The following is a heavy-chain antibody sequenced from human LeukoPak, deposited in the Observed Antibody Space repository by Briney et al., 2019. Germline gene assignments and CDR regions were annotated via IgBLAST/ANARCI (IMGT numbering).Heavy chain of an antibody. CDR1: GFTFSSYR. CDR3: VRDSYSNYFDY. Sequence: GGSQRLSCAASGFTFSSYRMNLVRQAPGEGLQWVSFISSSSSYIDYADSVKGRFTISRDNAKNSLYLQMNSLRAEDTAVYYCVRDSYSNYFDYWGQGTLVTVSS. V-gene: IGHV3-21*01. J-gene: IGHJ4*02. D-gene: IGHD4-11*01. CDR2: ISSSSSYI.